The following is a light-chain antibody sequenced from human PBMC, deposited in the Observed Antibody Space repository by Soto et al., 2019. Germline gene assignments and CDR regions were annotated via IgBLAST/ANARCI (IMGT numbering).Light chain of an antibody. J-gene: IGKJ1*01. V-gene: IGKV1-5*03. CDR1: ESISGW. CDR3: QQYNSYPRT. CDR2: KAS. Sequence: DIQMTQSPSTLSASVGDRVTITCRASESISGWLAWYQQKPGKAPKLVIFKASTLESGVPSRFSGSGSGTEFTLSISSLQPDDFATYYCQQYNSYPRTFGQVTKVEIK.